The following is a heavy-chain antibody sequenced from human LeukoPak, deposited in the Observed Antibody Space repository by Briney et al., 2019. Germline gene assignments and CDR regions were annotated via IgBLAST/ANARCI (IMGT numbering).Heavy chain of an antibody. J-gene: IGHJ5*02. Sequence: SVKVSCKASGGTFSSYAISWVRQAPGQGLEWMGRIIPIFGTANYAQKFQGRVTITTDESTSTAYMELSSLRSEDTAVYYCARDRGIVEVVAANNWFDPWGQGTLVTVSS. CDR2: IIPIFGTA. V-gene: IGHV1-69*05. CDR3: ARDRGIVEVVAANNWFDP. CDR1: GGTFSSYA. D-gene: IGHD2-15*01.